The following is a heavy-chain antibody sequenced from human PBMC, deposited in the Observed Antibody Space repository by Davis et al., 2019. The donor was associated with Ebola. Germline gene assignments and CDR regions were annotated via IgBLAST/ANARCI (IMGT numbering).Heavy chain of an antibody. CDR3: VRVVVVPAAVFGYYYYCGMDG. Sequence: SETLSLTCAVYGGSFSGYYWSWIRQPPGKGLEWIGEINHSGSTTYNPSLKSRVTISVDTSKNQFSLNLTSVTAADTTVYYCVRVVVVPAAVFGYYYYCGMDGWGQGTTVTVSS. D-gene: IGHD2-2*01. V-gene: IGHV4-34*01. J-gene: IGHJ6*02. CDR2: INHSGST. CDR1: GGSFSGYY.